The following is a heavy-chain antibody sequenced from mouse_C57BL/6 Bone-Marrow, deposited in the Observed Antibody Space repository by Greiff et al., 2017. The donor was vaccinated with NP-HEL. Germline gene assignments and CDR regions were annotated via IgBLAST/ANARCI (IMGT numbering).Heavy chain of an antibody. J-gene: IGHJ2*01. V-gene: IGHV5-16*01. CDR1: GFTFSDYY. CDR2: INYDGSST. CDR3: ARDSLYYYGSSYEGFYFDY. D-gene: IGHD1-1*01. Sequence: EVQLQESEGGLVQPGSSMKLSCTASGFTFSDYYMAWVRQVPEKGLEWVANINYDGSSTYYLDSLKSRFIISRDNAKNILYLQMSSLKSEDTATYYCARDSLYYYGSSYEGFYFDYWGQGTTLTVSS.